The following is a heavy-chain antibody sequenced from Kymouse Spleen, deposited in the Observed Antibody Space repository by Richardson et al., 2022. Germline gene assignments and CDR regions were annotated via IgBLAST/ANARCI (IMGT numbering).Heavy chain of an antibody. D-gene: IGHD3-3*01. Sequence: QVQLQQWGAGLLKPSETLSLTCAVYGGSFSGYYWSWIRQPPGKGLEWIGEINHSGSTNYNPSLKSRVTISVDTSKNQFSLKLSSVTAADTAVYYCARGDTIFGATGYGMDVWGQGTTVTVSS. V-gene: IGHV4-34*01. J-gene: IGHJ6*02. CDR3: ARGDTIFGATGYGMDV. CDR2: INHSGST. CDR1: GGSFSGYY.